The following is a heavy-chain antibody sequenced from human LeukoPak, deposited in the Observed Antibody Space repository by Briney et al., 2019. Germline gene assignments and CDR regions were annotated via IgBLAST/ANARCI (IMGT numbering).Heavy chain of an antibody. D-gene: IGHD6-19*01. CDR2: INHSGST. Sequence: SETLSLTCAVYGGSFSGYYWSWIRQPPGKGLEWIGEINHSGSTNYNPSLKSRVTISVDTSKNQFSLKLSSVTAADTAVYYCASYPLIAVAGDQADYWGQGTLVTVSS. V-gene: IGHV4-34*01. CDR3: ASYPLIAVAGDQADY. J-gene: IGHJ4*02. CDR1: GGSFSGYY.